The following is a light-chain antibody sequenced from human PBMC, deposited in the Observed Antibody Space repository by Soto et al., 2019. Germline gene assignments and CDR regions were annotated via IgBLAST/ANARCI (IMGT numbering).Light chain of an antibody. CDR3: QHYGTSAL. J-gene: IGKJ3*01. CDR1: QSVSSSY. V-gene: IGKV3-20*01. Sequence: EIVLTQYPGTLSLSPGERATLSCRASQSVSSSYLAWYQQKPGQAPRLLIYGASNRATGIPDRFSVSASGTDFTLTISRLEPEDVAVYYCQHYGTSALFGPGTKVDIK. CDR2: GAS.